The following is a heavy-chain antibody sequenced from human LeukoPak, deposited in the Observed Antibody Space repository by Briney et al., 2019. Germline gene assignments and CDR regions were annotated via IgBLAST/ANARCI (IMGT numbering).Heavy chain of an antibody. CDR2: IYNAGAT. V-gene: IGHV3-66*01. J-gene: IGHJ4*02. CDR1: GFTVGSSY. CDR3: ASRSSGYYPYYFDY. Sequence: GGSLRLPCAASGFTVGSSYMSWVRQAPGKGLEWVSVIYNAGATYYADSVKGRFTISRDNSKNMLYLQMSSLRAEDTAVYYCASRSSGYYPYYFDYWGQGTLVTVSS. D-gene: IGHD3-22*01.